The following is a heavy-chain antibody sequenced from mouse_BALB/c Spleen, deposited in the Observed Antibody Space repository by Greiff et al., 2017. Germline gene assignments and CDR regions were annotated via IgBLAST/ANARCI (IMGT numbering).Heavy chain of an antibody. D-gene: IGHD2-1*01. J-gene: IGHJ3*01. CDR3: AREYGNYLCAY. Sequence: QVQLQQSGPGLVAPSQSLSITCTVSGFSLTSYCVHWVRQPPGKGLEWLGVLWAGGSTNYNSALMSRLSISTANSKSQVFLNMNSLQTDDTAMYYCAREYGNYLCAYWGQGTRVTVSA. CDR2: LWAGGST. V-gene: IGHV2-9*02. CDR1: GFSLTSYC.